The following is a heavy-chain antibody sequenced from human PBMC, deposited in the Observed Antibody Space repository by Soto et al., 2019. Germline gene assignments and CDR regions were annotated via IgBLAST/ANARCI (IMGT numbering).Heavy chain of an antibody. J-gene: IGHJ3*01. Sequence: ASVKVSCKVSGCTLTQLSMHWVLQAPGKGLEWMGGFDPEDGETIYAQKFQGRVTMTEDTSTDTAYMELSSLRSEDTAVYYCATYSISGCWVHWGQGTMVTVSS. CDR2: FDPEDGET. V-gene: IGHV1-24*01. CDR1: GCTLTQLS. CDR3: ATYSISGCWVH. D-gene: IGHD6-19*01.